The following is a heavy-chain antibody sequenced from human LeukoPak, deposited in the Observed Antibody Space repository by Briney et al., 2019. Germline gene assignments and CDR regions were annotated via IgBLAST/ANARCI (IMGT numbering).Heavy chain of an antibody. Sequence: GGSLRLSCTASGFTFRSYAMSWVRQAPGKGLEWVSAISGGGGNTYYADSVKGRFTISRDNSKNTLYLQMNSLRAEDTAVYYCGKNRYSGSLSPFDIWGQGTMVTVSS. D-gene: IGHD1-26*01. CDR1: GFTFRSYA. V-gene: IGHV3-23*01. CDR3: GKNRYSGSLSPFDI. CDR2: ISGGGGNT. J-gene: IGHJ3*02.